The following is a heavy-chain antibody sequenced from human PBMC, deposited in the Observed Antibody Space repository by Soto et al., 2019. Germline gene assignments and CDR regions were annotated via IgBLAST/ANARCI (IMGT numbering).Heavy chain of an antibody. CDR2: IYWDNDK. CDR3: AHTTTVTPFDY. V-gene: IGHV2-5*02. D-gene: IGHD4-17*01. Sequence: QITLRESGPTRVKPTQTLTLTCTFSGFSLSTSGEGVGWIRQPPGKALEWLALIYWDNDKRYSPSLKSRLTXHXXTPKTQVVLTMTNMDPVDTATYYWAHTTTVTPFDYWGLGTLVTVSS. J-gene: IGHJ4*02. CDR1: GFSLSTSGEG.